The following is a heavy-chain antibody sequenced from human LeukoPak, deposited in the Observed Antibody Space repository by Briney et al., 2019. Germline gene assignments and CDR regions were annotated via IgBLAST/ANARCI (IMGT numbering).Heavy chain of an antibody. CDR3: ASLRPYYYDSSGHDY. Sequence: SETLSLTCTVSGVSISSSNSYWGWIRQPPGKGLEWIGSIYYSGNTYYNASLKSQVSISIDTSKNQFSLKLSSVTAADTAVYYCASLRPYYYDSSGHDYWGQGTLVTVSS. J-gene: IGHJ4*02. CDR1: GVSISSSNSY. CDR2: IYYSGNT. V-gene: IGHV4-39*01. D-gene: IGHD3-22*01.